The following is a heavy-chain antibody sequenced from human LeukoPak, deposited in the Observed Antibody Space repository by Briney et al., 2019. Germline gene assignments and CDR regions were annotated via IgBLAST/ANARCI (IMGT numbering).Heavy chain of an antibody. V-gene: IGHV3-7*01. Sequence: PGGSLRLSCAASGFTFSSYWMSWVRQAPGKGLEWVANIKQDGSEKYYVDSVKGRFTISRDNAKNSLYLQMNSLRAEDTAVYYCARGRHQTTDQNGLDYWGQGTLVTVSS. J-gene: IGHJ4*02. CDR1: GFTFSSYW. CDR3: ARGRHQTTDQNGLDY. D-gene: IGHD1-1*01. CDR2: IKQDGSEK.